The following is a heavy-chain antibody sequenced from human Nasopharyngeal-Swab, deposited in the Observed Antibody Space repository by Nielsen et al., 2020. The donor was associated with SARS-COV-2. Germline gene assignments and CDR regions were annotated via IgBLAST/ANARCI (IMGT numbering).Heavy chain of an antibody. J-gene: IGHJ4*02. CDR3: ARGPPGSSGWSYYSDY. Sequence: SETLSLTCSVSNGSISTYHWSWIRQSPGKGLEWIGYIYYIGSTNYNPSLRRRVRMSIETSKNRFSLRLSSVTAEDTAVYYCARGPPGSSGWSYYSDYWGQGILVTVSS. D-gene: IGHD6-19*01. V-gene: IGHV4-59*08. CDR2: IYYIGST. CDR1: NGSISTYH.